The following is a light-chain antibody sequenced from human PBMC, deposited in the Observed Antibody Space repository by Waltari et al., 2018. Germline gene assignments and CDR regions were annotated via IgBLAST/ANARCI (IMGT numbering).Light chain of an antibody. CDR1: HNIGGR. CDR2: YAS. Sequence: EIVLTQSPDFQSVTPKERVTITCRARHNIGGRLHWSQQTPDQSPKVLIMYASQAFSGVTSRFSGSGSGTEFTLTIDSLEAEDAATYYCHHSSSLSYSFGQGTKLEI. J-gene: IGKJ2*01. CDR3: HHSSSLSYS. V-gene: IGKV6-21*01.